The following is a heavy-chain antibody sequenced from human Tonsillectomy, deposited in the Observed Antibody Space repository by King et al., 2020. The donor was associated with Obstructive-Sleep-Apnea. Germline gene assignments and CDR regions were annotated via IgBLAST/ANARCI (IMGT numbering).Heavy chain of an antibody. CDR1: GFTFSSYG. CDR2: ISYDGSNK. Sequence: QLVQSGGGVVQPGRSLRLSCAVSGFTFSSYGMHWVRQAPGKGLEWVAVISYDGSNKYYADSVKGRFTISRDNSKNTLFLQMNSLGAEDTAVYYCAKDREAGYSTYYYGWDVWGQGTTVTVSS. J-gene: IGHJ6*02. CDR3: AKDREAGYSTYYYGWDV. D-gene: IGHD5-24*01. V-gene: IGHV3-30*18.